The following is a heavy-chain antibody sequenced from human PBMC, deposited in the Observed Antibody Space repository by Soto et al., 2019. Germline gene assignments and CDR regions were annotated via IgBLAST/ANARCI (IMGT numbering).Heavy chain of an antibody. CDR3: ARERRAYYYDSSEDIIDY. J-gene: IGHJ4*02. V-gene: IGHV4-34*01. CDR1: GGSFSGYY. CDR2: INHSGST. Sequence: KPSETLSLTCAVYGGSFSGYYWSWIRQPPGKGLEWIGEINHSGSTNYNPSLKSRVTISVDTSKNQFSLKLSSVTAADTAVYYCARERRAYYYDSSEDIIDYWGQGTLVTVSS. D-gene: IGHD3-22*01.